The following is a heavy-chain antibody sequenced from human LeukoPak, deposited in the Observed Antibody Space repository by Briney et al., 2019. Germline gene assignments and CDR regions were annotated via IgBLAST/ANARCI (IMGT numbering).Heavy chain of an antibody. V-gene: IGHV4-59*08. CDR2: IYYSGTI. J-gene: IGHJ4*02. D-gene: IGHD3-9*01. CDR3: ARLKFDVLTGYYEALDY. Sequence: PSETLSLTCTVSGDSLINFYWSWIRQPPGKGLEWIGYIYYSGTINYKPSLKSRVTMSVETSKNQFSLNLRSVTAADTAVYHCARLKFDVLTGYYEALDYWGQGTLVTVSS. CDR1: GDSLINFY.